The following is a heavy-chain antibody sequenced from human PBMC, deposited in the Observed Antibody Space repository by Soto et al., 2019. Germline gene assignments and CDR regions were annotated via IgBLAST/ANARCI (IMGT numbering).Heavy chain of an antibody. CDR2: ISWNSGSI. V-gene: IGHV3-9*01. Sequence: GGSLRLSCAASGFTFDDYAMHWVRQAPGKGLEWVSGISWNSGSIGYADSVKGRFTISRDNAKNSLYLQMNSLRAEDTALYYCAKDWAPGDPDRGYYYYYYMDVWGKGTTVTVSS. D-gene: IGHD7-27*01. J-gene: IGHJ6*03. CDR1: GFTFDDYA. CDR3: AKDWAPGDPDRGYYYYYYMDV.